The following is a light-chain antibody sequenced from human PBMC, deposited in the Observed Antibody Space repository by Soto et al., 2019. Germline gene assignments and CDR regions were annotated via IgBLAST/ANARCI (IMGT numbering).Light chain of an antibody. Sequence: EIVVTQSPATLSLSPGERATLSCRASQSVSSYLAWYQQKPGQDPRLLIYDASNRATGIPARFSGSGSGTDVTLTISSPEPEDFAVYYCQHRSNWPPWTFGQVTKVEIK. J-gene: IGKJ1*01. CDR1: QSVSSY. V-gene: IGKV3-11*01. CDR2: DAS. CDR3: QHRSNWPPWT.